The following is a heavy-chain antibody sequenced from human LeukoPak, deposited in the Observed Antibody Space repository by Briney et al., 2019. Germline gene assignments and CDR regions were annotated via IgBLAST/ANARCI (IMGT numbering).Heavy chain of an antibody. D-gene: IGHD3-9*01. CDR2: ISSSSSYI. CDR3: AKDIQYFDWLLDY. V-gene: IGHV3-21*04. J-gene: IGHJ4*02. Sequence: GGSLRLSCAASGFTFSSYSMNWVRQAPGKGLEWVSSISSSSSYIYYADSVKGRFTISRDNAKNSLYLQMNSLRAEDTALYYCAKDIQYFDWLLDYWGQGTLVTVSS. CDR1: GFTFSSYS.